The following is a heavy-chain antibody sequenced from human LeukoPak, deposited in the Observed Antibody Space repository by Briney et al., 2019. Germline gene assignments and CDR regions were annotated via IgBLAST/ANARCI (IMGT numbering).Heavy chain of an antibody. CDR3: TRSSGKIDY. CDR1: GYTFIDYY. V-gene: IGHV1-2*02. J-gene: IGHJ4*02. CDR2: MNSNSGAT. D-gene: IGHD6-19*01. Sequence: GASVKVSCKASGYTFIDYYIHWVRLAPGQGFEWMAWMNSNSGATKYAQKFQDRVTVTRDTSISTAYMELSSLRSDDTAVYFCTRSSGKIDYWGQGTQVTVSS.